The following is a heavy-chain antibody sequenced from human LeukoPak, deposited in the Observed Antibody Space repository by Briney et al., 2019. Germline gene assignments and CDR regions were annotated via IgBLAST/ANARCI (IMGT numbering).Heavy chain of an antibody. D-gene: IGHD1-14*01. V-gene: IGHV1-46*01. CDR2: INPSGGST. CDR1: GYTFTSYY. CDR3: AREDRYFDY. Sequence: ASVKVSCKASGYTFTSYYMHWVRQAPGQGLEWMGIINPSGGSTSYAQKFQGRVTMTADTSTSTAYMELRSLRSDDTAVYYCAREDRYFDYWGQGTLVTVSS. J-gene: IGHJ4*02.